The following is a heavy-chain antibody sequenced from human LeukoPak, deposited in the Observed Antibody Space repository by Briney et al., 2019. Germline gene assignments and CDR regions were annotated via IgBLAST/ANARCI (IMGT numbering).Heavy chain of an antibody. V-gene: IGHV3-30*02. J-gene: IGHJ4*02. CDR2: IRYDGSNK. CDR1: GFTFSSYS. D-gene: IGHD2-21*01. CDR3: AKGVGIAKGFDY. Sequence: GGSLRLSCAASGFTFSSYSMNWVRQAPGKGLEWVAFIRYDGSNKYYADSVKGRFTISRDNSKNTLYLQMNSLRAEDTAVYYCAKGVGIAKGFDYWGQGTLVTVSS.